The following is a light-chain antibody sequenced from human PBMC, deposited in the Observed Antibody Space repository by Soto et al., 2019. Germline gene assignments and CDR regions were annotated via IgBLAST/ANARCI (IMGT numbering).Light chain of an antibody. V-gene: IGLV2-14*01. CDR3: SSYTSSSTYVV. Sequence: QSALTQPASVSGSPGQSITISCTGTSSDVCGYNYVSWYQQHPGKAPKLMIYEVSNRPSWVSNRFAGSKSGNTASLTISGLQAEDEADYYCSSYTSSSTYVVFGGGTQLTVL. CDR1: SSDVCGYNY. CDR2: EVS. J-gene: IGLJ2*01.